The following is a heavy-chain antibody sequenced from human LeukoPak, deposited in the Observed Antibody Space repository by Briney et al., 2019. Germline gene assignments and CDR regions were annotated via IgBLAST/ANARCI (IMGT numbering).Heavy chain of an antibody. J-gene: IGHJ6*02. V-gene: IGHV3-9*01. D-gene: IGHD6-13*01. CDR2: ISWNSGSI. CDR1: GFTFDDYA. CDR3: AKAFDSSSYYYYGMDV. Sequence: GGSLRLSCAASGFTFDDYAMHWVRQAPGKGLEWVSGISWNSGSIGYADSVKGRFTISRDNAKNSLYLQTNSLRAEDTALYYCAKAFDSSSYYYYGMDVWGQGTTVTVSS.